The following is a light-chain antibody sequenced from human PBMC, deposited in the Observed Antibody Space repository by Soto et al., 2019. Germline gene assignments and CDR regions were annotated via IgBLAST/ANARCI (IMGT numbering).Light chain of an antibody. V-gene: IGKV3-11*01. CDR1: QSVSSY. J-gene: IGKJ5*01. CDR3: QQRSNWPPIT. CDR2: DAS. Sequence: EIVLTQSPATLSLSPGQRATLSCRASQSVSSYLAWYQQKPGQAPRLLIYDASNRATGITARFIGSGSGTDFTLTISSLEPEDFAVYYWQQRSNWPPITFGQGTRLEIK.